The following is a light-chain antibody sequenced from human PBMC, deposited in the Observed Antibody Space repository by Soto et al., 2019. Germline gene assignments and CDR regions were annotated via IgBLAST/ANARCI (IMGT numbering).Light chain of an antibody. CDR2: AAS. CDR3: MQATHWPKT. Sequence: AIQMTQSPSSLSASVGDRVTITCRASQGIRNDLGWYQQKPGKAPKLLIYAASSLQSGVPSRFSGSGSGTDFTLKISRVEAEDVGVYYCMQATHWPKTFGQGTKLEIK. J-gene: IGKJ2*01. CDR1: QGIRND. V-gene: IGKV1-6*01.